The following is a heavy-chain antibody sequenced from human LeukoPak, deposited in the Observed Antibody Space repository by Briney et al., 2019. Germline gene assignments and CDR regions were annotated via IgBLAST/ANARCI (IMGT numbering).Heavy chain of an antibody. CDR3: AKDYKWNYFVDY. J-gene: IGHJ4*02. CDR1: GFTFSGSA. V-gene: IGHV3-73*01. D-gene: IGHD1-7*01. CDR2: IRSKANSYAT. Sequence: GGSLRLSCAASGFTFSGSAMHWVRQASGKGLEWVGRIRSKANSYATAYAASVKGRFTISRDDSKNTAYLQMNSLRAEDTAVYYCAKDYKWNYFVDYWGQGTLVTVSS.